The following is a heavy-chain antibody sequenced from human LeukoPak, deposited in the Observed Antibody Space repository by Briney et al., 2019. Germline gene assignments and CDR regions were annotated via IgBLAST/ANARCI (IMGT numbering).Heavy chain of an antibody. Sequence: ASVKVSCKASGYTFTSHDINWVRQAPGQGLEWMGGIIPIFGTANYAQKFQGRVTITTDESTSTAYMELSSLRSEDTAVYHCARDLGSSSGNWGQGTLVTVSS. D-gene: IGHD6-19*01. V-gene: IGHV1-69*05. J-gene: IGHJ4*02. CDR3: ARDLGSSSGN. CDR2: IIPIFGTA. CDR1: GYTFTSHD.